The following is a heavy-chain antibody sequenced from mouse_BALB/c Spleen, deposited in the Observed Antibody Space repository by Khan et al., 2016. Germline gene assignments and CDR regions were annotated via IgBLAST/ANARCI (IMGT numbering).Heavy chain of an antibody. CDR1: GFTFSSYA. D-gene: IGHD1-1*02. V-gene: IGHV5-6-5*01. Sequence: EVELVESGGGLVKPGGSLQLSCAASGFTFSSYAMSWVRQTPEKRLEWVASISSGGSTYYPDSVKGRFTISSDNARNILYLQMNSLRSEDTARYYCARPYGAMDYWGQGTSVTVSS. CDR3: ARPYGAMDY. CDR2: ISSGGST. J-gene: IGHJ4*01.